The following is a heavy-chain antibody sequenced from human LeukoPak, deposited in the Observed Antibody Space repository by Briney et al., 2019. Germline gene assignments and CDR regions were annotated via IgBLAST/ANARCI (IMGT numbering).Heavy chain of an antibody. CDR3: AINRDTLTGYYISSFDY. CDR1: GYTFATFG. Sequence: GASVKVSCKASGYTFATFGISWVRQAPGQGLEWMGWISAFNGNTNYAQKLQDRVTMTRDTSTSTAYVELRSLRSDDTAVYYCAINRDTLTGYYISSFDYWGQGTLVTVSS. J-gene: IGHJ4*02. V-gene: IGHV1-18*01. CDR2: ISAFNGNT. D-gene: IGHD3-9*01.